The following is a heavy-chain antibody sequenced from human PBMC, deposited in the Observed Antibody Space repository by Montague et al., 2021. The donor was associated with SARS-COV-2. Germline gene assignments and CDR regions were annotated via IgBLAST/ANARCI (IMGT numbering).Heavy chain of an antibody. CDR1: GFTFRSYT. CDR3: VRGGACSGGKCNGGARD. V-gene: IGHV3-21*01. CDR2: ISSSSSSI. Sequence: SLRLSCAASGFTFRSYTLTWVRQSPGMGLEWVSFISSSSSSIYYADSLKGRFTISRDNAKNSLYLQMNSLRVEDTAVYYCVRGGACSGGKCNGGARDWGQGTLVTVSS. D-gene: IGHD2-15*01. J-gene: IGHJ4*02.